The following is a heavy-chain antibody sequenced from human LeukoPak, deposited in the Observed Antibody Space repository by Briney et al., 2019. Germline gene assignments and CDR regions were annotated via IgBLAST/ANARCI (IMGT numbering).Heavy chain of an antibody. CDR1: GGSISSYY. V-gene: IGHV4-59*12. CDR2: IYYSGST. J-gene: IGHJ4*02. Sequence: PSETLSLTCTVSGGSISSYYWSWIRQPPGKGLEWIGYIYYSGSTYYNPSLKSRVTISVDTSKNQFSLKLSSVTAADTAVYYCAREDYGDYLFDYWGQGTLVTVSS. D-gene: IGHD4-17*01. CDR3: AREDYGDYLFDY.